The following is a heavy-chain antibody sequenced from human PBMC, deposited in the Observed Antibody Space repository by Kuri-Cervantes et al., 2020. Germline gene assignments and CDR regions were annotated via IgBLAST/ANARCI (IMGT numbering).Heavy chain of an antibody. CDR1: GFTVSSNY. CDR3: ARDAAYYYGSGHLPYGMDV. CDR2: IYSGGST. D-gene: IGHD3-10*01. J-gene: IGHJ6*02. Sequence: GESLKISCAASGFTVSSNYMSWVRQAPGKGLEWVSVIYSGGSTYYADSVKGRFTISRDNSKNTLYLQMNSLRAEDTAVYYCARDAAYYYGSGHLPYGMDVWGQGTTVTVSS. V-gene: IGHV3-53*01.